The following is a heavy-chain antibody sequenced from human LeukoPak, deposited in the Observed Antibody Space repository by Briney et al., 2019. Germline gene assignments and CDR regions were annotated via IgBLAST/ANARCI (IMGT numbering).Heavy chain of an antibody. CDR1: GYTFTGYY. CDR2: INPNSGGST. CDR3: ARDLGPWGGGGSDYYYYMDV. Sequence: GASVKVSCKASGYTFTGYYMHWVRQAPGQGLEWMGWINPNSGGSTSYAQKFQGRVTMTRDMSTSTVYMELSSLRSEDTAVYYCARDLGPWGGGGSDYYYYMDVWGKGTTVTVSS. J-gene: IGHJ6*03. V-gene: IGHV1-46*01. D-gene: IGHD2-21*01.